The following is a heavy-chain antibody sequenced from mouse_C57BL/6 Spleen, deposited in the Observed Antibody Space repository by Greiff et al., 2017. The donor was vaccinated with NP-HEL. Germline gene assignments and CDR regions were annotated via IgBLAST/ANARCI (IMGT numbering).Heavy chain of an antibody. CDR1: GYSFTSYY. CDR2: IYPGSGNT. J-gene: IGHJ4*01. CDR3: AMGPFYAMDY. V-gene: IGHV1-66*01. Sequence: VQLQQSGPELVKPGASVKISCKASGYSFTSYYIHWVKQRPGQGLEWIGWIYPGSGNTKYNEKFKGKATLTADTSSSTAYMQLSSLTSEDSAVYYCAMGPFYAMDYWGQGTSVTVSS.